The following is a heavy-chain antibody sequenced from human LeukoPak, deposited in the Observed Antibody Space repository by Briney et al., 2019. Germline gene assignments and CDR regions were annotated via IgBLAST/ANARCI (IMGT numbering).Heavy chain of an antibody. J-gene: IGHJ4*02. V-gene: IGHV4-59*01. CDR2: IYYSGST. D-gene: IGHD6-13*01. Sequence: SETLSLTCTVSGGSISSYYWSWIRQPPGKGLEWIGYIYYSGSTNYNPSLKSRVTISVDTSKNQFSLKLSSVHAADTPVYYCGRAHLAAAGTGFDYWGQGTLVTVSS. CDR3: GRAHLAAAGTGFDY. CDR1: GGSISSYY.